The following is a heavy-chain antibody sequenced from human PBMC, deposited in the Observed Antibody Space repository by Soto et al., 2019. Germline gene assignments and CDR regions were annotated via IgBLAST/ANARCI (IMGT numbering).Heavy chain of an antibody. CDR2: VYVTGTT. Sequence: QVQLQESGPGLVKPSETLSLSCTVSGGPLSRSNYYWGWIRQPPGKGLEWLGSVYVTGTTYYNTSLRRRVTISTDWSKSQFQFSLRLMSMTAADTALYYCARTTYYYDSSDPRGVPWFDYWGQGSLVTVSS. CDR3: ARTTYYYDSSDPRGVPWFDY. J-gene: IGHJ4*02. V-gene: IGHV4-39*01. CDR1: GGPLSRSNYY. D-gene: IGHD3-22*01.